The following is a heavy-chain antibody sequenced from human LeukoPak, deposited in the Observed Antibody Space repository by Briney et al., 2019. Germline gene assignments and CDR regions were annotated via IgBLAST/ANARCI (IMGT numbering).Heavy chain of an antibody. CDR3: AKDMGTGIAAAARFDP. J-gene: IGHJ5*02. CDR1: GFTFDDYA. D-gene: IGHD6-13*01. V-gene: IGHV3-43D*04. Sequence: GGCLRLSCAASGFTFDDYAMHWVRQAPGKGLEGVSLISWDGGSTYYADSVKGRFTISRDNSKTSLYLQMNSLRAEDTALYYCAKDMGTGIAAAARFDPWGQGTLVTVSS. CDR2: ISWDGGST.